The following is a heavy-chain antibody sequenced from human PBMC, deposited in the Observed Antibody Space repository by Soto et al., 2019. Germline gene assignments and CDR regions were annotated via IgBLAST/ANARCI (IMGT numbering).Heavy chain of an antibody. J-gene: IGHJ6*02. CDR1: GGSFSGYY. Sequence: SETLSLTCAVYGGSFSGYYWSRIRQPPGKGLEWIGEINHSGSTNYNPSLKSRVTISVDTSKDQFSLKLSSVTAADTAVYYCARGSSYRRYYYYYYYGMDVWGQGTTVTVSS. V-gene: IGHV4-34*01. D-gene: IGHD3-9*01. CDR2: INHSGST. CDR3: ARGSSYRRYYYYYYYGMDV.